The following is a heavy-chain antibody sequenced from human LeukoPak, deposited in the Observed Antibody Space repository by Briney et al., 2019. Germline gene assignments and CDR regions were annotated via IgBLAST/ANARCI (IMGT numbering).Heavy chain of an antibody. CDR3: AKGHSDFGTGFDG. V-gene: IGHV3-23*01. D-gene: IGHD4-17*01. J-gene: IGHJ4*02. CDR2: ISGSGDRT. CDR1: GFTFSPFTNFA. Sequence: GGSLRLSCAASGFTFSPFTNFAMSWVRQAPGEGLECVSVISGSGDRTYYVDSVKGRFTISRDNSKKTVDLQMNSLRADDTAVYFCAKGHSDFGTGFDGWGQGTLVTVSS.